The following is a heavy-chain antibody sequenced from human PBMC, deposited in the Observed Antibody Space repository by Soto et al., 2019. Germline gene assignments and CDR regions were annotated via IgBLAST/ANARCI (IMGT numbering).Heavy chain of an antibody. CDR2: IYWDDDK. V-gene: IGHV2-5*02. CDR3: AHSRDYYYDSSGYYYGRFDY. J-gene: IGHJ4*02. Sequence: QITLKESGPPLVKPTQTLTLTCTFSGFSLSTSGVGVGWIRQPPGKALEWLALIYWDDDKRYSPSLKSRLTITQDTSKNQVVLTMTNMDPVDTATYYSAHSRDYYYDSSGYYYGRFDYWGQGTLVTVSS. D-gene: IGHD3-22*01. CDR1: GFSLSTSGVG.